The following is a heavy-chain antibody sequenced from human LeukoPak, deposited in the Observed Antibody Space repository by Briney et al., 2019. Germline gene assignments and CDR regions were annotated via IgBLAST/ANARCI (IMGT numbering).Heavy chain of an antibody. CDR1: GFTFSSYW. J-gene: IGHJ4*02. Sequence: PGGSLRLSCAASGFTFSSYWMSWVRQAPGKGLEWVANIKQDGSEKYYVDSVKGRFTISRDNAKNSLYLQMNSLRAEDTAVYYCARDLLLYSSGSYYWGQGTLVTVSS. CDR3: ARDLLLYSSGSYY. D-gene: IGHD3-22*01. V-gene: IGHV3-7*01. CDR2: IKQDGSEK.